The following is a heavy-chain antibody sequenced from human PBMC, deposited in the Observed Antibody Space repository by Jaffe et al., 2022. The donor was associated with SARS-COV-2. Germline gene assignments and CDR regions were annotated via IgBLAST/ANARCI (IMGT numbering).Heavy chain of an antibody. CDR3: AADATYDYVWGSYLLDY. J-gene: IGHJ4*02. Sequence: QMQLVQSGPEVKKPGTSVKVSCKASGFTFTSSAVQWVRQARGQRLEWIGWIVVGSGNTNYAQKFQERVTITRDMSTSTAYMELSSLRSEDTAVYYCAADATYDYVWGSYLLDYWGQGTLVTVSS. V-gene: IGHV1-58*01. CDR2: IVVGSGNT. CDR1: GFTFTSSA. D-gene: IGHD3-16*02.